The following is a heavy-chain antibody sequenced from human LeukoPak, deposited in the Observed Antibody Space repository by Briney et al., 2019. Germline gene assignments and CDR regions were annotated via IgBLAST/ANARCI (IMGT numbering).Heavy chain of an antibody. CDR2: IYYSGST. D-gene: IGHD6-19*01. CDR1: GGSISSYY. J-gene: IGHJ4*02. V-gene: IGHV4-59*01. Sequence: SETLSLTCTVSGGSISSYYWGWIRQPPGKGLEWIGYIYYSGSTNYNPSLKSRVTISVDTSKNQFSLKLSSVTAADTAVYYCARERYSSGWYGDYFDYWGQGTLVTVSS. CDR3: ARERYSSGWYGDYFDY.